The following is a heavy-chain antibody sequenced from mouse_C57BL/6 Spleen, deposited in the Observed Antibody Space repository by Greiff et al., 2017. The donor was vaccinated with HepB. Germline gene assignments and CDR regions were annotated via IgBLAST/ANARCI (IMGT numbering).Heavy chain of an antibody. V-gene: IGHV7-3*01. CDR1: GFTFTDYY. D-gene: IGHD4-1*01. Sequence: EVMLVESGGGLVQPGGSLSLSCAASGFTFTDYYMSWVRQPPGKALEWLGFIRNKANGYTTEYSASVKGRFTISRDNSQSILYLQMNALRAEDSATYYCASLANWAYYYAMDYWGQGTSVTVSS. CDR2: IRNKANGYTT. CDR3: ASLANWAYYYAMDY. J-gene: IGHJ4*01.